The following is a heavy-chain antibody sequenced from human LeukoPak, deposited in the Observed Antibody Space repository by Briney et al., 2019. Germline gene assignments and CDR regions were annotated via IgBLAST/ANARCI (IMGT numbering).Heavy chain of an antibody. J-gene: IGHJ4*02. Sequence: GESLKISCAASGFTFSSYWMSWVRQAPGKGLEWVANIKQDGSEKYYVDSVKGRFTISRDNAKNSLYLQMNSLRAEDTAVYYCARAGGAFWSGPSDYWGQGTVVTVSS. CDR3: ARAGGAFWSGPSDY. CDR2: IKQDGSEK. CDR1: GFTFSSYW. V-gene: IGHV3-7*01. D-gene: IGHD3-3*01.